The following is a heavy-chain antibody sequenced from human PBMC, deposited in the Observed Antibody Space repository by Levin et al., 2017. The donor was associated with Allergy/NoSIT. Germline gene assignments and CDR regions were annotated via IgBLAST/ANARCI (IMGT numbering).Heavy chain of an antibody. V-gene: IGHV4-39*01. J-gene: IGHJ4*01. CDR1: SGSFSDTSYR. CDR2: VSYSP. Sequence: PSETLSLTCAVSSGSFSDTSYRWGWIRQPPGKGLEWIGSVSYSPHHSPSLNSRVTVSADTSKNEFSLKLRSVTATDTAVYYCVRFRDWGKRTPWVDFWGHGISVTVSS. CDR3: VRFRDWGKRTPWVDF. D-gene: IGHD3-16*01.